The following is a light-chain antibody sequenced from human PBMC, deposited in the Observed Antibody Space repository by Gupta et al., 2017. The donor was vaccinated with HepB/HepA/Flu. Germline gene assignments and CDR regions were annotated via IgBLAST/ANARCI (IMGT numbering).Light chain of an antibody. CDR2: DNS. CDR3: QSYDSSLSGYV. CDR1: SSNIGAGYE. J-gene: IGLJ1*01. V-gene: IGLV1-40*01. Sequence: QSVLTQPPSVSGAPAQRVTISCPGSSSNIGAGYEVHWYQQLPGTAPKLLIYDNSNRPSGVPDRFSGSKSGTSATLAITGLQAEDEADYYCQSYDSSLSGYVFGTGTKVTVL.